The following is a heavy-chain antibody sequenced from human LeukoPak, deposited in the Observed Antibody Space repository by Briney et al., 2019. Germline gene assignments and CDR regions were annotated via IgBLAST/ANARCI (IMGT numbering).Heavy chain of an antibody. CDR2: ISYDGSNK. Sequence: GGYLRLSCAASGFTFSSYGMHWVRQAPGKGLEWVAVISYDGSNKYYADSVKGRFTISRDNSKNTLYLQMNSLRAEDTAVYYCAKDPRGYSYGVPDYWGQGTLVTVSS. CDR3: AKDPRGYSYGVPDY. V-gene: IGHV3-30*18. CDR1: GFTFSSYG. D-gene: IGHD5-18*01. J-gene: IGHJ4*02.